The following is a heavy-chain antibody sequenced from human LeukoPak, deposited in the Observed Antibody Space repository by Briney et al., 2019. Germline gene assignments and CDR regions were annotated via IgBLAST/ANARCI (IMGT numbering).Heavy chain of an antibody. D-gene: IGHD2-21*02. CDR3: ARLDCGGDCSEIQPHDY. J-gene: IGHJ4*02. Sequence: SQTLSLTCTVSGGSISNGDYYWSWIRQSPGKGLEWIGYIYYSGSTNYNPSLKSRVTISVDTSKNQFSLKLSSVTAADTAVYYCARLDCGGDCSEIQPHDYWGQGTLVTVSS. CDR1: GGSISNGDYY. V-gene: IGHV4-30-4*01. CDR2: IYYSGST.